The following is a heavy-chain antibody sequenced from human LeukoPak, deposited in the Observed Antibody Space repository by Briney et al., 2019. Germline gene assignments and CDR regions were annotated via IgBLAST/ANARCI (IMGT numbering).Heavy chain of an antibody. D-gene: IGHD3-16*01. CDR2: ISSSSSYI. Sequence: GGSLRLSQAPSGFTFSSYSMNWVRQAPGKGLEWVSSISSSSSYIYYADSVKGRFTISRDNAKNSLYLQMNSLRAEDTAVYYCARDAYHDAFDIWGQGTMVTVSS. J-gene: IGHJ3*02. CDR1: GFTFSSYS. CDR3: ARDAYHDAFDI. V-gene: IGHV3-21*01.